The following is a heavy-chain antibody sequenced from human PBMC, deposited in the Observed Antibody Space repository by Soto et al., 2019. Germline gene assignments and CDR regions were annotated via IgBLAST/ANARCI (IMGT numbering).Heavy chain of an antibody. Sequence: PSETLSLTCTVSGGSISSYYWSWIRQPPGKGLEWIGYIYYSGSTNYNPSLKSRVTISVDTSKNQFSLKLSSVTAADTAVYYCARLSFRSYSSGWKPAYWGQGTLVTVSS. V-gene: IGHV4-59*08. CDR3: ARLSFRSYSSGWKPAY. CDR1: GGSISSYY. J-gene: IGHJ4*02. D-gene: IGHD6-19*01. CDR2: IYYSGST.